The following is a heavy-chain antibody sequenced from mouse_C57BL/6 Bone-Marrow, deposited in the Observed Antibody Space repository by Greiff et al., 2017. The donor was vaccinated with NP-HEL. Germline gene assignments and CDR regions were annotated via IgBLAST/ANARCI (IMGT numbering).Heavy chain of an antibody. CDR2: ISNGGGST. J-gene: IGHJ4*01. D-gene: IGHD1-1*01. V-gene: IGHV5-12*01. Sequence: EVQVVESGGGLVQPGGSLKLSCAASGFTFSDYYMYWVRQTPEKRLEWVAYISNGGGSTYYPDTVKGRFTISRDNAKNTLYLQMSRLKSEDTAMYYCARVYALYYAMDYWGQGTSVTVSS. CDR1: GFTFSDYY. CDR3: ARVYALYYAMDY.